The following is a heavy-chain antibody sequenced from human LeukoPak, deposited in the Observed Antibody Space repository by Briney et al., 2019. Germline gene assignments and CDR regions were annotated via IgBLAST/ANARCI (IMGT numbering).Heavy chain of an antibody. V-gene: IGHV1-18*01. Sequence: ASVTVSFKSSGYMFTIYGISWVRQAPGQGLEWMGWISTNKGNTNYAQRLQGRVTMTTDTSTSTAYMELRSLRSDDTAIYYCVRDIQWRFDPWGQGTLVTVSS. CDR2: ISTNKGNT. D-gene: IGHD2-8*01. J-gene: IGHJ5*02. CDR3: VRDIQWRFDP. CDR1: GYMFTIYG.